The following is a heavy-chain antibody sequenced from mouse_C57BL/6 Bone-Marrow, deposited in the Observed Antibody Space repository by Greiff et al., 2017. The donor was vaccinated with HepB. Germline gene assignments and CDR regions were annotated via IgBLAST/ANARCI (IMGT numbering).Heavy chain of an antibody. V-gene: IGHV1-15*01. Sequence: QVQLQQSGAELVRPGASVTLSCKASGYTFTDYEMHWVKQTPVHGLEWIGAIDPETGGTAYNQKFKGKAILTADKSSSTAYMELRSLTSEDSAVCYCTKRDLLWAWFAYWGQGTLVTVSA. D-gene: IGHD2-1*01. CDR1: GYTFTDYE. CDR3: TKRDLLWAWFAY. CDR2: IDPETGGT. J-gene: IGHJ3*01.